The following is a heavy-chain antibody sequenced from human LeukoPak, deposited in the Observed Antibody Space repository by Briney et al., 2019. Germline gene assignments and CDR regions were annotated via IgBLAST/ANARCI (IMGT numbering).Heavy chain of an antibody. V-gene: IGHV3-74*01. CDR2: INSDGSIT. CDR3: ARAVVVSAIPSD. CDR1: GFAFSNYW. J-gene: IGHJ4*02. D-gene: IGHD2-15*01. Sequence: PGGSLRLSCAASGFAFSNYWMHWVRQAPGKGLMWVSRINSDGSITSYADSVKGRFTISRDNAKNTLYLQMNSLRAEDTAVYYCARAVVVSAIPSDWGQGTLVTVSS.